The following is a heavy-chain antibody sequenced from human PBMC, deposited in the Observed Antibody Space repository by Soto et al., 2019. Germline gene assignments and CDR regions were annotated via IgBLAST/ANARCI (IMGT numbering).Heavy chain of an antibody. D-gene: IGHD4-17*01. CDR2: ISSSSSYI. Sequence: GGSLRLSCAASGFTFSSYSMNWVRQAPGKGLEWVSSISSSSSYIYYADSVKGRFTISRDNAKNSLYLQMNSLRAEDTAVYYCERDIKPKVTREFQHWGQGTLVTVSS. V-gene: IGHV3-21*01. J-gene: IGHJ1*01. CDR3: ERDIKPKVTREFQH. CDR1: GFTFSSYS.